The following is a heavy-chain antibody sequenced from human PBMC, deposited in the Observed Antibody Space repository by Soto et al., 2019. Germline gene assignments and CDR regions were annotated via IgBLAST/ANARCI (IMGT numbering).Heavy chain of an antibody. Sequence: GASLKISCKGSGYSFTSYWINWVRQMPGKGLEWMGIIYPGDSDTRYSPSFQGQVTISADKSIDTAYLQWRSLKASDTAVYYCARHHGSPGSYFGLDVWGQGTTVTVSS. CDR3: ARHHGSPGSYFGLDV. V-gene: IGHV5-51*01. D-gene: IGHD6-13*01. CDR1: GYSFTSYW. J-gene: IGHJ6*02. CDR2: IYPGDSDT.